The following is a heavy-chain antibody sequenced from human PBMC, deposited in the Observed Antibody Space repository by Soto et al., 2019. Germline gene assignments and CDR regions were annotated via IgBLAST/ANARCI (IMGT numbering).Heavy chain of an antibody. CDR3: ASSYYGSGSYVLDYYYYYGMDV. Sequence: GGSLRLSCEASGFTFSSYWMNWVRQAPGKGLEWVASIKYDGSDKYYVDSVKGRFTISRDNTKKTLYLQMNSLRAEDTAVYYCASSYYGSGSYVLDYYYYYGMDVWGQGTTVTVSS. V-gene: IGHV3-7*02. CDR1: GFTFSSYW. J-gene: IGHJ6*02. D-gene: IGHD3-10*01. CDR2: IKYDGSDK.